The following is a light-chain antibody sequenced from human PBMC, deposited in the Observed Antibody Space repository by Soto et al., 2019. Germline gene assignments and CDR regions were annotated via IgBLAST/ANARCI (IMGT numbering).Light chain of an antibody. CDR1: SSNIGSNY. V-gene: IGLV1-47*01. CDR2: RNS. CDR3: AAWDDSLSGAV. J-gene: IGLJ7*01. Sequence: QLVLTQPPSASGTPGQRVTFSCSGSSSNIGSNYVYWYQQLPGTAPKLLIYRNSQRPSGVPDRFSGSKSGTSASLAISGLRSEDEADYYCAAWDDSLSGAVFGGGTQLTVL.